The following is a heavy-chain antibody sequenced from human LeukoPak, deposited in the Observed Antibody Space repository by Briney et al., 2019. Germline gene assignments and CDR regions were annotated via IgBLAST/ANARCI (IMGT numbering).Heavy chain of an antibody. CDR1: GYTFTSYG. J-gene: IGHJ6*02. D-gene: IGHD2-2*01. Sequence: ASVKVSCKASGYTFTSYGISWVRQAPGQGLEWMGWISAYNGNTNYAQKLQGRVTMTTDTSTSTAYMELRSLRSDDTAVYYCAIVVPAARGWYYGMDVWGQGTTVTVSS. CDR2: ISAYNGNT. CDR3: AIVVPAARGWYYGMDV. V-gene: IGHV1-18*01.